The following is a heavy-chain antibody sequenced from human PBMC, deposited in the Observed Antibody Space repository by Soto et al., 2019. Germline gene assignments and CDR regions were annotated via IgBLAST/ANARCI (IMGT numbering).Heavy chain of an antibody. CDR2: IWYDGSNK. D-gene: IGHD2-15*01. CDR1: GFTFSSYG. J-gene: IGHJ1*01. Sequence: VQLVESGGGVVQPGRSLRLSCAASGFTFSSYGMHWVRQAPGKGLEWVAVIWYDGSNKYYADSVKGRFTISRDNSKNTLYLQMNSLRAEDTAVYYCARDLGSGGSCYQHWGQGTLVTVSS. CDR3: ARDLGSGGSCYQH. V-gene: IGHV3-33*01.